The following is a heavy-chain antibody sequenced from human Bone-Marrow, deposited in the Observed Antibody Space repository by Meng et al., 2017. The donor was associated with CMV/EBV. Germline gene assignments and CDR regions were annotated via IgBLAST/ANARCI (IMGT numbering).Heavy chain of an antibody. J-gene: IGHJ3*02. CDR2: ISSNGGTI. V-gene: IGHV3-11*04. CDR3: ARGRIAARPMGGAFDI. Sequence: GGSLRLSCTVSGGSISSSNCSWNWIRQPPGKGLEWVSSISSNGGTIQYSDSVKGRFTISRDNAKNSLYLQMNSLRAEDTAVYYCARGRIAARPMGGAFDIWGQGTMVTVSS. CDR1: GGSISSSNCS. D-gene: IGHD6-6*01.